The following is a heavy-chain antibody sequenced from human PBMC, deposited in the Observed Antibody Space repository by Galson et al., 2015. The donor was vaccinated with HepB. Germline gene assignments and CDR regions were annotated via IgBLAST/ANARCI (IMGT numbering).Heavy chain of an antibody. D-gene: IGHD5-18*01. CDR1: GGSFSGYY. CDR3: ARGGIVRGDSDGRDSAGPPRKRARPTEDNWFGP. Sequence: ETLSLTCAVFGGSFSGYYWSWIRQPPGKGLEWIGEISQSGSSKYNPSLKSRATISVDTSKNQFSLKMSSVTAADTAVYYCARGGIVRGDSDGRDSAGPPRKRARPTEDNWFGPWGQGTLVTVSS. J-gene: IGHJ5*02. V-gene: IGHV4-34*01. CDR2: ISQSGSS.